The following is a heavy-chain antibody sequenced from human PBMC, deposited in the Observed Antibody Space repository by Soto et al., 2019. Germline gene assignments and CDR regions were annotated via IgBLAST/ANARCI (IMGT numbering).Heavy chain of an antibody. D-gene: IGHD6-13*01. CDR2: IYYSGST. CDR1: GGSISSYY. CDR3: ARAHRSSWYWFDP. J-gene: IGHJ5*02. Sequence: PSETLSLTCTVSGGSISSYYWSWIRQPPGKGLEWIGYIYYSGSTNYNPSLKSRVTISVDTSKNQFSLKLSSVTAADTAVYYCARAHRSSWYWFDPCGQGTLVTVSS. V-gene: IGHV4-59*01.